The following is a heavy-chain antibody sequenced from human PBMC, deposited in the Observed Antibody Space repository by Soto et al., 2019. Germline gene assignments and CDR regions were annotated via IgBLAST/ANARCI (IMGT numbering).Heavy chain of an antibody. D-gene: IGHD1-26*01. J-gene: IGHJ3*02. CDR2: MNPNSGNT. Sequence: ASVKVSCKASGYTFTNYGFSWVRQAPGQGLEWMGWMNPNSGNTGYAQKFQGRVTMTRNTSISTAYMELSSLRSEDTAVYYCARGRGARHAFDIWGQGTMVTVSS. CDR1: GYTFTNYG. CDR3: ARGRGARHAFDI. V-gene: IGHV1-8*01.